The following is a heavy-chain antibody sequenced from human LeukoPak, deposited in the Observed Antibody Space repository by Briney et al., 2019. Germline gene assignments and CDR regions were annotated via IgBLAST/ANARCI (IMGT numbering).Heavy chain of an antibody. Sequence: GGSLRLSXAASGFTFNSYWMSWVRQAPGKGLEWVANINRDGSETYYVDSVKGRFTISRDNAKSSLYLQMNSLRVDDTAVYYCVRGLRSGWGLDDYWGQGTLVTVSS. CDR2: INRDGSET. V-gene: IGHV3-7*01. D-gene: IGHD6-25*01. CDR3: VRGLRSGWGLDDY. J-gene: IGHJ4*02. CDR1: GFTFNSYW.